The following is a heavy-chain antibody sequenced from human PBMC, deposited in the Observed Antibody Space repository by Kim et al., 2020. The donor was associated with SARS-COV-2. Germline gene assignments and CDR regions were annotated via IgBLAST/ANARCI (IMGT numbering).Heavy chain of an antibody. CDR1: GGSFSGYY. Sequence: SETLSLTCAVYGGSFSGYYWSWIRQPPGKGLEWIGEINHSGSTNYNPSLKSRVTISVDTSKNQFSLKLSSVTAADTAVYYCAREHISSSSLWWFDPWGQGTLVTVSS. V-gene: IGHV4-34*01. CDR3: AREHISSSSLWWFDP. J-gene: IGHJ5*02. CDR2: INHSGST. D-gene: IGHD6-13*01.